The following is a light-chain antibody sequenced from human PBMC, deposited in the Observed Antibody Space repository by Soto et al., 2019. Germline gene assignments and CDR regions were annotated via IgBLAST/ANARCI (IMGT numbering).Light chain of an antibody. CDR2: DVS. CDR3: CSYAGTYTYV. CDR1: SSDVGDYNS. Sequence: QSVLTQPRSVSGSPGQSVTISCTGTSSDVGDYNSVSWYQQHPDKAPKLMIYDVSKRPSGVPDRFSGSKSGNTASLTISGLQAEDEADYYCCSYAGTYTYVFGTGTKATVL. V-gene: IGLV2-11*01. J-gene: IGLJ1*01.